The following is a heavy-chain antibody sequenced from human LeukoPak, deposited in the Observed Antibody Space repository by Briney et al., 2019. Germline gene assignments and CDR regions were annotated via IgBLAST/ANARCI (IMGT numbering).Heavy chain of an antibody. J-gene: IGHJ4*02. V-gene: IGHV4-59*08. CDR3: ARYGITIVRGGKYYFDS. Sequence: SETLSLTCTVSGGSISGYFWSWIRRPPGKGLEWIGYIHYSGTTNYNPSLNSRVTISVDTSKNQFSLRLSSVTAADTAVYYCARYGITIVRGGKYYFDSWGQGTLVTVSS. CDR2: IHYSGTT. D-gene: IGHD3-10*01. CDR1: GGSISGYF.